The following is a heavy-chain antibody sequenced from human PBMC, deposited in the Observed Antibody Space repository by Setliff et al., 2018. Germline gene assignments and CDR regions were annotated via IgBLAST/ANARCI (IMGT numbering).Heavy chain of an antibody. CDR2: IIPIFGTA. J-gene: IGHJ4*02. Sequence: SVKVSCKASGGIFSSYAISWVRQAPGQGLEWMGGIIPIFGTANYAHKFQGRVTITADESTSTAYMELSSLRSEDSAVYFCARGENTIFGMVSLAYWGQGALVTVSS. V-gene: IGHV1-69*13. CDR1: GGIFSSYA. D-gene: IGHD3-3*01. CDR3: ARGENTIFGMVSLAY.